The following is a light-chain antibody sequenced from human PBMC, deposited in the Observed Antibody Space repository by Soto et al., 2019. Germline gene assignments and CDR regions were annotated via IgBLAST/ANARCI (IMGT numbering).Light chain of an antibody. CDR1: QGISSF. CDR2: AAS. J-gene: IGKJ2*01. Sequence: DIQLTQSPSFLSASVGDRVTITCRASQGISSFLAWYQQKPEKAPKLLIYAASTLQSGVPSRFSGSGSGTEVPLTISSLQPEDFATYYCQQLNDYPRYTFGQGTKLEIK. V-gene: IGKV1-9*01. CDR3: QQLNDYPRYT.